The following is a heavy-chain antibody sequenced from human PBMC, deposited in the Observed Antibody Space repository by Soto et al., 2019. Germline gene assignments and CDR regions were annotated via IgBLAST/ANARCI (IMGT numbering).Heavy chain of an antibody. D-gene: IGHD2-2*01. Sequence: SETLSLTCTVSGGSISSISYYWGWIRQPPGKGLEWIGSIYYSGSTYYNPSLKSRVTISVDTSKNQFSLKLSSVTAADTAVYYCARGRPQKGGYCSSTSCYSYYYYYMVVWGKGTTVTVSS. J-gene: IGHJ6*03. CDR1: GGSISSISYY. CDR2: IYYSGST. V-gene: IGHV4-39*07. CDR3: ARGRPQKGGYCSSTSCYSYYYYYMVV.